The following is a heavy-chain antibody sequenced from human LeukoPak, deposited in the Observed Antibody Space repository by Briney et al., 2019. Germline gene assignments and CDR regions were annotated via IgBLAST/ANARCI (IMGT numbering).Heavy chain of an antibody. CDR3: ATDLVGATDFDY. CDR2: FDPEDGET. V-gene: IGHV1-24*01. Sequence: RASVKVSCKVSGYTLTELSMHWVRQAPGKGLEWMGGFDPEDGETIYAQKFQGRVTMTEDTSTDTAYMELSSLRSEDTAVYYCATDLVGATDFDYWGQGTLVTVSS. J-gene: IGHJ4*02. D-gene: IGHD1-26*01. CDR1: GYTLTELS.